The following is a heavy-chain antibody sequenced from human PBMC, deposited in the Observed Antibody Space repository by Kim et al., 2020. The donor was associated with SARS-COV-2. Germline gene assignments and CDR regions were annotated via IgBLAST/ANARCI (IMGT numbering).Heavy chain of an antibody. V-gene: IGHV3-73*01. J-gene: IGHJ3*02. CDR2: IRSKATPYAT. CDR3: TSVPGTTLAFWDAFDN. Sequence: APGFTFSGSAIHWVRQASGKGLGWVGRIRSKATPYATAYAASVKGRFTISRDDSKNTAYLQMNSLKTEDTAVYYCTSVPGTTLAFWDAFDNW. D-gene: IGHD1-1*01. CDR1: GFTFSGSA.